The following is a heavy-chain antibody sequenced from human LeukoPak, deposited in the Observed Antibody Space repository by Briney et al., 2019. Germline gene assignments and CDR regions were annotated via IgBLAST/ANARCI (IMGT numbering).Heavy chain of an antibody. V-gene: IGHV1-2*04. CDR1: GYTFTGYY. CDR3: ARGDRAAAGTDYYYYYGMDV. Sequence: ASVKFSCKASGYTFTGYYMHCVRQAPGQGLEWMGWINPNSGGTNYAQKFQGWVTMTRDTSISTAYMELSRLRSDDTAVYYCARGDRAAAGTDYYYYYGMDVWGQGSTVTVSS. J-gene: IGHJ6*02. CDR2: INPNSGGT. D-gene: IGHD6-13*01.